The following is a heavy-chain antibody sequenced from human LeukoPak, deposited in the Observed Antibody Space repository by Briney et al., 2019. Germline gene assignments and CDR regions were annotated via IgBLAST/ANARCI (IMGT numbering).Heavy chain of an antibody. V-gene: IGHV4-39*01. D-gene: IGHD4-11*01. Sequence: PSETLSLTCTVSGGSISSGDYYWGWIRQPPGKGLEWIGYIYYSGSTYYNPSLKSRVTISVDTSKNQFSLKLSSVTAADTAVYYCASHDYSNLYYYYYMDVWGKGTTVTVSS. CDR2: IYYSGST. J-gene: IGHJ6*03. CDR3: ASHDYSNLYYYYYMDV. CDR1: GGSISSGDYY.